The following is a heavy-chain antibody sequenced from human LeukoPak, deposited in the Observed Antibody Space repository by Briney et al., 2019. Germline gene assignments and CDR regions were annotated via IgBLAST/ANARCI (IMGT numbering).Heavy chain of an antibody. Sequence: ASETLSLTCTVSGGSISSYYWSWIRQPPGKGLEWIGYIYYSGSTNYNPSLKSRVTISVDTSKNQFSLKLSSVTAADTAVYYCARGGNSYGLRDWFDPWGQGTLVTVSS. CDR1: GGSISSYY. D-gene: IGHD5-18*01. J-gene: IGHJ5*02. CDR2: IYYSGST. CDR3: ARGGNSYGLRDWFDP. V-gene: IGHV4-59*01.